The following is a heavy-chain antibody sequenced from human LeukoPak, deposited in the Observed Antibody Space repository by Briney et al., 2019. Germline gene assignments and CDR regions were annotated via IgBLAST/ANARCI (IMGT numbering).Heavy chain of an antibody. CDR1: GGSISSSSYY. V-gene: IGHV4-39*07. CDR3: AREPRRIVVPAAMCDY. CDR2: IYYSGST. Sequence: SETLSLTCTVSGGSISSSSYYWGWIRQPPGKGLEWIGSIYYSGSTSYNPSLESRVTISLDTSKNQFSLKLSSVTAADTAVYYCAREPRRIVVPAAMCDYWGQGTLVTVSP. J-gene: IGHJ4*02. D-gene: IGHD2-2*01.